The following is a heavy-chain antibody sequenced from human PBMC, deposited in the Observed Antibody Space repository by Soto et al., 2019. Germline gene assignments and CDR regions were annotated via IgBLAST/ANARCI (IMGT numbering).Heavy chain of an antibody. CDR3: ARDFSKVIVAPWY. CDR1: GFTFSSYA. D-gene: IGHD6-13*01. J-gene: IGHJ1*01. CDR2: TWYDGSNT. V-gene: IGHV3-33*01. Sequence: PGGSLRLSCAASGFTFSSYAMHWVRQAPGKGLEWVGFTWYDGSNTFYAESVKGRFTISRDNSKNTVYLQINALRAEDTAMYYCARDFSKVIVAPWYRGQGSLVTVSS.